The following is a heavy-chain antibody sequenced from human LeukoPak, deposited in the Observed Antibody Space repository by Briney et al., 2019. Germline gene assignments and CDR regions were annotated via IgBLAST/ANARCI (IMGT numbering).Heavy chain of an antibody. D-gene: IGHD4-23*01. J-gene: IGHJ2*01. CDR2: ITNSGSTV. CDR3: ARDYGGNSYWYFDL. CDR1: GFTFSDYY. V-gene: IGHV3-11*04. Sequence: PGGSLRLSRAASGFTFSDYYMTWFRQAPGKGLEWLSYITNSGSTVYYADSVKGRFTISRDNAKNSLYLQMNSLRAEDTAVYYCARDYGGNSYWYFDLWGRGTLVTVSS.